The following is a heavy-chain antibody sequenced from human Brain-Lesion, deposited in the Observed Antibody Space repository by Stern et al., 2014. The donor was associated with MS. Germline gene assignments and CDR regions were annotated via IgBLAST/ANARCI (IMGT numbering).Heavy chain of an antibody. V-gene: IGHV1-69*01. D-gene: IGHD3-9*01. CDR2: IIPVLGIP. J-gene: IGHJ6*02. CDR1: GGTFNVYA. CDR3: ARDGRHTDNYGLDV. Sequence: QVQLMQSGAEVKRPGSSVKVSCQASGGTFNVYAINWLRQAPGQGFEWIGVIIPVLGIPNYAQKFQGRVTITADGSTRTSSMHLNSLRSNDTAVYYCARDGRHTDNYGLDVWGQGTTVVVSS.